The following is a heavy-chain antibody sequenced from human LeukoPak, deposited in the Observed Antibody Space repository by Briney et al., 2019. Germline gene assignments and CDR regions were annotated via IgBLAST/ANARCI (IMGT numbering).Heavy chain of an antibody. J-gene: IGHJ4*02. CDR2: IYTSGST. CDR3: ATASGSYSFYY. Sequence: PSQTLSLTCTVSAGSISSGSYYWSWIRQPAGKGLEWIGRIYTSGSTNYNPSLKSRVTISVDTSKNQFSLKLSSVTAADTAVYYCATASGSYSFYYWAQGTLVTVSS. V-gene: IGHV4-61*02. CDR1: AGSISSGSYY. D-gene: IGHD1-26*01.